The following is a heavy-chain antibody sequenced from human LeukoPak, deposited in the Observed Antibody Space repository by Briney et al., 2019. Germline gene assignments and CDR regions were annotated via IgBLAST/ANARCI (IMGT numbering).Heavy chain of an antibody. CDR3: ATHCSGTACHRDY. Sequence: GGALRLSCAASRFTFFGSAMHSGRQAPGEGLECVAFIQFDGSYKLYSGSVKGRFTISRDNSKNTLYLEMNSLRPEDTAVYYCATHCSGTACHRDYWGQGTLVTVSS. CDR1: RFTFFGSA. CDR2: IQFDGSYK. V-gene: IGHV3-30*02. J-gene: IGHJ4*02. D-gene: IGHD2-2*01.